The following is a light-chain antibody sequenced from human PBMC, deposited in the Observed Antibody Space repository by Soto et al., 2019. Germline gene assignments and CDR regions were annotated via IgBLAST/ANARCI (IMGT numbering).Light chain of an antibody. J-gene: IGLJ1*01. CDR1: SSNIRGNS. V-gene: IGLV1-51*01. CDR2: DDN. CDR3: GSWDSSLSAYV. Sequence: QSVLTQPPSVSAAPRQKFTISCSGSSSNIRGNSVSWYQQLPGTAPKLLIYDDNKRPSGIPDRFSGSKSGTSATLGITGFQTGDEADYYCGSWDSSLSAYVFGTGTKVTVL.